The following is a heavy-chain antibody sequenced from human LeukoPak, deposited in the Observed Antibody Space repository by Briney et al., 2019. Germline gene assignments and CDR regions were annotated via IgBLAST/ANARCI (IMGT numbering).Heavy chain of an antibody. V-gene: IGHV1-18*01. CDR2: ISGYNGNT. CDR3: ATGLWFGKYLDV. J-gene: IGHJ6*04. D-gene: IGHD3-10*01. Sequence: ASVKVSCKASGYTFTSYGISWVRQAPGQGLEWMGWISGYNGNTNYAQNLQGRVTMTEDTSTDTAYMELSSLRSEDTAVYYCATGLWFGKYLDVWGKGTTVTISS. CDR1: GYTFTSYG.